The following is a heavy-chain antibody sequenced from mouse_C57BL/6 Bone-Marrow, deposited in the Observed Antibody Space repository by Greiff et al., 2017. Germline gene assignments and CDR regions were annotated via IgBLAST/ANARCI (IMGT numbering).Heavy chain of an antibody. V-gene: IGHV5-15*04. Sequence: DVKLVESGGGLVQPGGSLKLSCAASGFTFSNYGMAWVRQAPRKGPEWVAFISNLAYSIYYADTVTCRFTISRENAKNTLYLELSSLRSEDTAMYYCARRLRFYAIDYWGQGTSVTVSS. CDR3: ARRLRFYAIDY. J-gene: IGHJ4*01. CDR2: ISNLAYSI. CDR1: GFTFSNYG. D-gene: IGHD1-1*01.